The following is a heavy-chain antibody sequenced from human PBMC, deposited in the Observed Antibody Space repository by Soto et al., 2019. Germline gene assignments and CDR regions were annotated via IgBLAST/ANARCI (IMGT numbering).Heavy chain of an antibody. CDR3: AKEGTSGLYYFDY. CDR1: GFTFSNYA. V-gene: IGHV3-23*01. J-gene: IGHJ4*02. CDR2: ISGSGGSP. Sequence: EVQLLESGGGLVQPGGSLRLSCAASGFTFSNYAMNWVRQAPGKGLEWVSTISGSGGSPYYADSVKGRFTISRDNSKNTLYLQINCLRAGDSAIYYCAKEGTSGLYYFDYWGQGTLVTVSS. D-gene: IGHD6-19*01.